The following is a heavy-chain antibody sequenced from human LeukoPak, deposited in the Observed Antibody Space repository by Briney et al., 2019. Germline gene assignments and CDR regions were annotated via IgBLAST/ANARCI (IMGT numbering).Heavy chain of an antibody. CDR2: ISSSSSYI. J-gene: IGHJ6*03. CDR1: GFTFSSYS. Sequence: GGSLRLSCAASGFTFSSYSMNWVRQAPGKGLEWVSSISSSSSYIYYADSVKGRFTISRDNAKNSLYLQMNSLRAEDTAVFYCARDPESGYDIYMDVWGEGTTVTVSS. D-gene: IGHD5-12*01. V-gene: IGHV3-21*01. CDR3: ARDPESGYDIYMDV.